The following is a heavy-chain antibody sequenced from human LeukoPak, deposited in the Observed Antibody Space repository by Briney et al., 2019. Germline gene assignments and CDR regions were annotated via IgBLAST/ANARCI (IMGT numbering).Heavy chain of an antibody. V-gene: IGHV3-23*01. J-gene: IGHJ4*02. CDR3: AKGQQSGSYSSSDY. CDR2: ISGSGADT. D-gene: IGHD1-26*01. Sequence: GGSLTLSCAASGFTFSTYTMNWVSQAPGHQLESFTGISGSGADTYYADSVKGRFTISRDNSKNTLYLQMNSLRAEDTAVYHCAKGQQSGSYSSSDYWGQVTLVTVAS. CDR1: GFTFSTYT.